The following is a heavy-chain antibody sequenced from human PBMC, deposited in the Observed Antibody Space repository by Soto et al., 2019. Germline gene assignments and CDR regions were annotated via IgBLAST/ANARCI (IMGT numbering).Heavy chain of an antibody. CDR3: ASIAAAGTFDY. J-gene: IGHJ4*02. CDR1: GLIFSTYT. D-gene: IGHD6-13*01. Sequence: GGSLRLSCAASGLIFSTYTMNWVRQAPGKGLEWVAVISYDGSNKYYADSVKGRFTISRDNSKNTLYVQMNSLRAEDTAVYYCASIAAAGTFDYWGQGTLVTVSS. CDR2: ISYDGSNK. V-gene: IGHV3-30-3*01.